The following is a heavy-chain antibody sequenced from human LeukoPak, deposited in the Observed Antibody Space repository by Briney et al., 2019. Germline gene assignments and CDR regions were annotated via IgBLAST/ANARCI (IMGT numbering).Heavy chain of an antibody. J-gene: IGHJ4*02. CDR3: ARKNITMIKGTLFDY. CDR2: INHSGST. V-gene: IGHV4-34*01. CDR1: GGAFSAYY. Sequence: PETLSLTCAVYGGAFSAYYWSWIRQPPGKGLEWIGEINHSGSTDYKPSLKSRVTMSVDTQKNQYSLRLSSVTPAKTAVYYCARKNITMIKGTLFDYWGQGILVTVSS. D-gene: IGHD3-22*01.